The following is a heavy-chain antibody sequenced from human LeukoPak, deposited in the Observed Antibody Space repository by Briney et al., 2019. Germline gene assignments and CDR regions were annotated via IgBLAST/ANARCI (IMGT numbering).Heavy chain of an antibody. J-gene: IGHJ3*02. V-gene: IGHV4-4*07. CDR3: ARDWDWSYYYDSTRAFDI. CDR2: IYTSGST. CDR1: GGSISSYY. Sequence: SETLSLTCTVSGGSISSYYWSWIRQPAGKGLEWIGRIYTSGSTNYNPSLKSRVTMSVDTSKNQFSLKLSSVTAADTAVYYRARDWDWSYYYDSTRAFDIGGQGTMVTVS. D-gene: IGHD3-22*01.